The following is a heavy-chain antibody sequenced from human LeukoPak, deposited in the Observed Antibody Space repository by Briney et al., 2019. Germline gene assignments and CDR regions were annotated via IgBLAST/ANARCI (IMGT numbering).Heavy chain of an antibody. CDR3: ARISAAAGIFDP. CDR1: GFIFSDYY. V-gene: IGHV3-11*01. J-gene: IGHJ5*02. D-gene: IGHD6-13*01. CDR2: ISSSGSTI. Sequence: NAGGSLRLSCAASGFIFSDYYMSWIHQAPGKGLEWVSYISSSGSTIYYADSVKGRFTISRDNAKNSQYLQMNSLRAEDTAVYYCARISAAAGIFDPWGQGTLVTVSS.